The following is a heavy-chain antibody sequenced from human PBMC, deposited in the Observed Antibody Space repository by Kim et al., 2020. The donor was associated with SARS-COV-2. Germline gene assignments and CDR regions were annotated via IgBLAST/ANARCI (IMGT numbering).Heavy chain of an antibody. D-gene: IGHD3-22*01. CDR2: IYYSGST. CDR1: GGSISSYY. Sequence: SETLSLTCTVSGGSISSYYWSWIRQPPGKGLEWIGYIYYSGSTNYNPSLKSRVTISVDTSKNQFSLKLSSVTAADTAVYYCASDTYYYDSSGFQHWGQGTLVTVSS. V-gene: IGHV4-59*13. J-gene: IGHJ1*01. CDR3: ASDTYYYDSSGFQH.